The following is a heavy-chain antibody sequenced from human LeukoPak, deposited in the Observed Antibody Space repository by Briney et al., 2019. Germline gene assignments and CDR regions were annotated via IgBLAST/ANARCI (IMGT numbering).Heavy chain of an antibody. Sequence: SVTLSLTCTVSGGSISSNYWSWIRQPPGKGLKWIGYIYHSGSTNQLHPLKSRVTISGDTFKNQYSLKLSSVTAADTAVYYGAEGAGDRWHAFDIWGQGTMVTVSS. V-gene: IGHV4-59*07. CDR3: AEGAGDRWHAFDI. J-gene: IGHJ3*02. CDR1: GGSISSNY. D-gene: IGHD2-21*02. CDR2: IYHSGST.